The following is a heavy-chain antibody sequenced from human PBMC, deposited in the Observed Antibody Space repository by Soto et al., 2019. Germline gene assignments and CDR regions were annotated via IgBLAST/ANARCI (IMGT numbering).Heavy chain of an antibody. CDR2: VYHSGST. CDR3: ARHIAVAGTRGFDY. Sequence: QVQLQESGPGLVKPSGTLSLTCAVSGASINTNWWSWVRQPPGKGLEWIGEVYHSGSTNYNPSLIGRLTILLDKSSNQLSLQLSSVTAADTAVYYCARHIAVAGTRGFDYWGQGTLVTVSS. J-gene: IGHJ4*02. CDR1: GASINTNW. V-gene: IGHV4-4*02. D-gene: IGHD6-19*01.